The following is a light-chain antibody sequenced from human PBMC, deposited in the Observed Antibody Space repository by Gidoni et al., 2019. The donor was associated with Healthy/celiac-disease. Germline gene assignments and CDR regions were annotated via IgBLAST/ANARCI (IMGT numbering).Light chain of an antibody. CDR1: QSISSY. V-gene: IGKV1-39*01. Sequence: DIQMTPSPSSLSASVGDRVTITCRASQSISSYLNWYQQKPGKAPKLLIYAASSLQSGVPSRFSGSGSGTDFTLTSSSLQPEDFATEYCQQSYSTRYTFGQGTKLEIK. CDR2: AAS. J-gene: IGKJ2*01. CDR3: QQSYSTRYT.